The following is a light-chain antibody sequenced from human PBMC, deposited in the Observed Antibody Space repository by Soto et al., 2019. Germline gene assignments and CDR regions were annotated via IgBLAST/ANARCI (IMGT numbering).Light chain of an antibody. CDR2: GAS. Sequence: EIVLTQSPGSLSLSPGEGATLSCRASQSVSSSFFAWYQQKPGQAPSLLIYGASRRATGVPDRFSGSGSGTDFTLSISRLEPEDVAVYYWQQYESSVTFGQGTKVEIK. CDR1: QSVSSSF. CDR3: QQYESSVT. J-gene: IGKJ1*01. V-gene: IGKV3-20*01.